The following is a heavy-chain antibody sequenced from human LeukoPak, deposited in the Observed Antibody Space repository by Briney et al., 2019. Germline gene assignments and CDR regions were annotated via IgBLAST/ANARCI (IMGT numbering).Heavy chain of an antibody. J-gene: IGHJ4*02. D-gene: IGHD1-7*01. Sequence: PSETLSLTCTVSGGSISSSSYYWGWIRQPPGKGLEWIGSIYYSGSTYYNPSLKSRVTISVDTSKNQFSLKLSSVTAADTAVYYCARMNYRPLFDHWGQGTLVTVSS. CDR3: ARMNYRPLFDH. CDR2: IYYSGST. CDR1: GGSISSSSYY. V-gene: IGHV4-39*01.